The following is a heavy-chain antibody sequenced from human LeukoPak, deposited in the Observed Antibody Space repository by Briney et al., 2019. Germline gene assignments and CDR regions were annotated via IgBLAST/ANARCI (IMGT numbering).Heavy chain of an antibody. CDR1: GGTFSSYA. CDR3: ARAPYYYDSSGYYAPFDY. V-gene: IGHV1-69*13. J-gene: IGHJ4*02. CDR2: IIPIFGTA. Sequence: SVRVSCKASGGTFSSYAISWVRQAPGQGLEWMGGIIPIFGTANYAQKFQGRVTITADESTSTAYMELSSLRSEDTAVYYCARAPYYYDSSGYYAPFDYWGQGTLVTVSS. D-gene: IGHD3-22*01.